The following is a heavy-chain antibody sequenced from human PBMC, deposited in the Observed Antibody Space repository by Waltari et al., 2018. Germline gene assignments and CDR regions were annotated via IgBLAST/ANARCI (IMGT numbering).Heavy chain of an antibody. D-gene: IGHD3-10*01. CDR3: ARRDDGSGSYPPYFDY. V-gene: IGHV4-38-2*01. J-gene: IGHJ4*02. CDR2: IYHSGST. CDR1: GYSISSGYY. Sequence: QVQLQESGPGLVKPSETLSLTCAVSGYSISSGYYWAWIRQPPGKGLEWIGSIYHSGSTYYNPSLKSRVTISVDTSKNQFSLKLSSVTAADTAVYYCARRDDGSGSYPPYFDYWGQGTLVTVSS.